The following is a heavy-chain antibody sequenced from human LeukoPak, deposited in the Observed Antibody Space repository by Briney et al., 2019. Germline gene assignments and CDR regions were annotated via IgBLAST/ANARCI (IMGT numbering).Heavy chain of an antibody. CDR3: ARDVGGLVVVVALLYYYYGMDV. V-gene: IGHV1-18*01. CDR2: ISAYNGNT. CDR1: GYTFTSYG. Sequence: VASVKVSCQASGYTFTSYGISWVRQAPGQGLEWMGWISAYNGNTNYAQKLQGRVTMTTDTSTSTAYMELRSLRSDDTAVYYCARDVGGLVVVVALLYYYYGMDVWGQGTTVTVSS. D-gene: IGHD2-15*01. J-gene: IGHJ6*02.